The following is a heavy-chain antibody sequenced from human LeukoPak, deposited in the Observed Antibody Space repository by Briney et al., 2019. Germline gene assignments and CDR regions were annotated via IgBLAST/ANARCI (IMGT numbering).Heavy chain of an antibody. CDR1: GGTFSSYT. D-gene: IGHD1-26*01. CDR3: ARGSQGGNYYEDY. J-gene: IGHJ4*02. Sequence: ASVKVSCKASGGTFSSYTISWVRQAPGQGLEWMGGIIPIFGTANYAQKFQGRVTITTDESTSTAYMELSSLRSEDTDVYYCARGSQGGNYYEDYWGQGTLVTVSS. V-gene: IGHV1-69*05. CDR2: IIPIFGTA.